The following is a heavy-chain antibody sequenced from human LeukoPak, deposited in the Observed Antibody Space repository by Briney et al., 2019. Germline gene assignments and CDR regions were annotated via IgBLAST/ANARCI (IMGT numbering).Heavy chain of an antibody. Sequence: GGSLRLSCAASGFTFSSYGMRWVRQAPGKGLEWVVVISYDGSNKYYADSVKGRFTISRDNSKNTLYLQMNSLRAEDTAVYYCAKGLTVVVPAATWFDPWGQGTLVTVSS. CDR2: ISYDGSNK. D-gene: IGHD2-2*01. CDR1: GFTFSSYG. J-gene: IGHJ5*02. CDR3: AKGLTVVVPAATWFDP. V-gene: IGHV3-30*18.